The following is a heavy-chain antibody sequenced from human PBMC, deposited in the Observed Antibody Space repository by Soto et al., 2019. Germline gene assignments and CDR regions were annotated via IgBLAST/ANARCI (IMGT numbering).Heavy chain of an antibody. Sequence: GESLKISCRGSGYSFTSYCIGLVRQMPGKGLEGVGIICPGDSDTRYSPSFQGQVTISAGKTNNTADLQWSSLKAADTAMYYCATDRRIVGAIADYSYGMDVWGQGTTVTVSS. V-gene: IGHV5-51*01. J-gene: IGHJ6*02. CDR1: GYSFTSYC. D-gene: IGHD1-26*01. CDR3: ATDRRIVGAIADYSYGMDV. CDR2: ICPGDSDT.